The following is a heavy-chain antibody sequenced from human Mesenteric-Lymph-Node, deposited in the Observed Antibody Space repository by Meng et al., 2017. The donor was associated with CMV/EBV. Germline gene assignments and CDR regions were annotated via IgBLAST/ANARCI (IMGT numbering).Heavy chain of an antibody. J-gene: IGHJ6*02. CDR1: GGTFSRNT. Sequence: SVKVSCKASGGTFSRNTINWVRQAPGQGLEWMGGIIPISGTEIYAQKFQGRVTITTDESTTTAYMELSSLRSEDTAVYYCARGGYYDFWSGFPMDVWGQGTTVTVSS. D-gene: IGHD3-3*01. CDR3: ARGGYYDFWSGFPMDV. V-gene: IGHV1-69*05. CDR2: IIPISGTE.